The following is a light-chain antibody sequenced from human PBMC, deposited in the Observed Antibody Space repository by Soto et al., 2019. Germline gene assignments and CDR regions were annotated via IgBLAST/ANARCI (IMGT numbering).Light chain of an antibody. CDR2: GAS. V-gene: IGKV3-20*01. J-gene: IGKJ1*01. Sequence: EIVLTQSPGTLSLSPGQRATLSCRASQRLSASDIAWYQQKPGQAPRLLIYGASSRATGIPDRFSGSGSGTDFTLTISRLEPEDFAVYYCHQYDSWTFGQGTKVDIK. CDR3: HQYDSWT. CDR1: QRLSASD.